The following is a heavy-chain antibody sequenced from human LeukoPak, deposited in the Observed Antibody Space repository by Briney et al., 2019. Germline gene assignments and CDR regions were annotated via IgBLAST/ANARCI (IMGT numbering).Heavy chain of an antibody. CDR3: ARDFYDFWSGPHNPPPYYFDY. D-gene: IGHD3-3*01. V-gene: IGHV4-30-4*01. J-gene: IGHJ4*02. CDR1: GGSISSGDYY. CDR2: IYYSGST. Sequence: PSETLSLTCTVSGGSISSGDYYWSWIRQPPGKGLEWIGYIYYSGSTYYNPSLKSRVTISVDTSKNQFSLKLSSVTAADTAVYYCARDFYDFWSGPHNPPPYYFDYWGQGTLVTVSS.